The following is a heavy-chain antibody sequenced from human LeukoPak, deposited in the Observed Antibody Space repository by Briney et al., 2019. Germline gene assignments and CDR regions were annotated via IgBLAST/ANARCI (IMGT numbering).Heavy chain of an antibody. V-gene: IGHV4-39*01. CDR2: IYYSGST. Sequence: GSLRLSCAASGFTFSSYAMSWVRQAPGKGLEWIGSIYYSGSTYYNPSLKSRVTISVDTSKNQFSLKLSSVTAADTAVYYCARLLPIFGVVRGWFDPWGQGTLVTVSS. CDR3: ARLLPIFGVVRGWFDP. D-gene: IGHD3-3*01. J-gene: IGHJ5*02. CDR1: GFTFSSYA.